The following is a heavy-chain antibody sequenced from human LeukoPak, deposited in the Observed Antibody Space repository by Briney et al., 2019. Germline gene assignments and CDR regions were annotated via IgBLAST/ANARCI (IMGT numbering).Heavy chain of an antibody. Sequence: SETLSLTCTVSGGSISSYYWSWIRQPAGKGLEWIGRIYTSGSPTYNPSLKSRVTMSLGTSKNQFSLKLSSVTAADTAVYYCARPWGYGSGSYADYWGQGTLVTVSS. V-gene: IGHV4-4*07. CDR1: GGSISSYY. CDR2: IYTSGSP. J-gene: IGHJ4*02. CDR3: ARPWGYGSGSYADY. D-gene: IGHD3-10*01.